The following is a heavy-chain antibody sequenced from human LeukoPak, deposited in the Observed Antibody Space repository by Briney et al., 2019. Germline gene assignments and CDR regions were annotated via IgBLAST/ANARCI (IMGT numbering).Heavy chain of an antibody. Sequence: PGGSLRLSCAASGFSFSTYEMIWVRQAPGKGLEWVSYISSRGSAIYYADSVKGRFTISRDIAKTSLYLQMNSLRAEDTAIYYCARDMEPDAFDIWGQGTMVTVSS. J-gene: IGHJ3*02. D-gene: IGHD1-26*01. CDR2: ISSRGSAI. V-gene: IGHV3-48*03. CDR1: GFSFSTYE. CDR3: ARDMEPDAFDI.